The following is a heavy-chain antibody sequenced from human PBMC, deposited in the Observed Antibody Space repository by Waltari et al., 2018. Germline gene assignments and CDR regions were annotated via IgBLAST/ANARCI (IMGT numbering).Heavy chain of an antibody. J-gene: IGHJ4*02. CDR3: ARDPPNIAAYPRFDY. V-gene: IGHV4-34*01. D-gene: IGHD6-25*01. Sequence: QVQLQQWGAGLLQPSETLSITCAVYGGSFSGSFWSWIRQPPGKGLEWIGEINHSGSTNYNPSLKSRVTISVDTSKNQFALKLSSVTAADTAVYYCARDPPNIAAYPRFDYWGQGTLVTVSS. CDR1: GGSFSGSF. CDR2: INHSGST.